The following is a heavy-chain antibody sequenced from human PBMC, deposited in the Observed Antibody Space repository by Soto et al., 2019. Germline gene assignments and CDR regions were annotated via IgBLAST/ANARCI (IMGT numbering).Heavy chain of an antibody. CDR2: INAGNGNT. CDR3: ARSIVVVTALDY. V-gene: IGHV1-3*01. Sequence: ASVKVCCKASGYTFTSYAMHWVRQAPGQRLEWMGWINAGNGNTKYSQKFQGRVNITRDTSASTAYMELSSLRSEDTAVYYCARSIVVVTALDYWGQGTLVTVSS. CDR1: GYTFTSYA. J-gene: IGHJ4*02. D-gene: IGHD2-21*02.